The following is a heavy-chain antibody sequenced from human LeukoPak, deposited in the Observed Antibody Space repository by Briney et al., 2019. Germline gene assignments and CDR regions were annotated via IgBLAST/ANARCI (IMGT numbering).Heavy chain of an antibody. CDR1: GGSISSYY. CDR3: ASGLYSSGWYPNWFDP. V-gene: IGHV4-59*12. D-gene: IGHD6-19*01. Sequence: SETLSLTCTVSGGSISSYYWSWIRQPPGKGLEWIGYIYYSGSTNYNPSLKSRVTISVDTSKNQFSLKLSSVTAADTAVYYCASGLYSSGWYPNWFDPWGQGTLVTVSS. J-gene: IGHJ5*02. CDR2: IYYSGST.